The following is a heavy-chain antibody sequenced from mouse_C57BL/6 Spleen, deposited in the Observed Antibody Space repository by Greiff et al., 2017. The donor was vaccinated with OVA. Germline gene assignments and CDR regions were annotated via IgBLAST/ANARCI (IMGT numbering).Heavy chain of an antibody. CDR3: TRDYSSSYGY. D-gene: IGHD1-1*01. J-gene: IGHJ2*01. CDR2: IDPETGGT. CDR1: GYTFTDYE. Sequence: VQLQQSGAELVRPGASVTLSCKASGYTFTDYEMHWVKQTPVHGLEWIGAIDPETGGTAYNQKFKGKAILTADKSSSTAYMELRSLTSEDSAVYYCTRDYSSSYGYWGQGTTLTVSS. V-gene: IGHV1-15*01.